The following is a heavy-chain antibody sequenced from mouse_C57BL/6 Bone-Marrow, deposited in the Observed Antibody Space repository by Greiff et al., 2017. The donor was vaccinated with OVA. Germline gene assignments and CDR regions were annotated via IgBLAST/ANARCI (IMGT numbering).Heavy chain of an antibody. Sequence: QVHVKQPGAELVKPGASVKLSCKASGYTFTSYWMHWVKQRPGQGLEWIGMIHPNSGSTNYNEKFKSKATLTVDKSSSTAYMQLSSLTSEDSAVYYCARSDHYYGSSYAYWGQGTLVTVSA. D-gene: IGHD1-1*01. V-gene: IGHV1-64*01. CDR3: ARSDHYYGSSYAY. CDR2: IHPNSGST. CDR1: GYTFTSYW. J-gene: IGHJ3*01.